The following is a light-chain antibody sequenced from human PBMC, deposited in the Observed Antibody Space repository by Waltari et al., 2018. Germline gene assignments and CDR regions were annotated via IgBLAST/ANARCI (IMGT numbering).Light chain of an antibody. V-gene: IGKV3-11*01. CDR2: DAS. CDR3: QQRSSWTPLT. CDR1: QSVGNY. Sequence: IVLTQSPATLSLSPGETATLSCRASQSVGNYLAWYQQKPGQAPRLLIYDASNRATGIPDRFRGSGSGTDFTLTISSLEPEDFALYYCQQRSSWTPLTFGQGARLEIK. J-gene: IGKJ2*01.